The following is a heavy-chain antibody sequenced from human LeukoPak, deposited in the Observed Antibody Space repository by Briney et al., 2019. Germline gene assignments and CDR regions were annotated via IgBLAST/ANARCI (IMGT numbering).Heavy chain of an antibody. CDR2: TNPNSGYT. J-gene: IGHJ4*02. V-gene: IGHV1-8*01. D-gene: IGHD5-12*01. CDR3: ARSSRGGYGNFDY. CDR1: VYTFTSYD. Sequence: ASVKVSCKASVYTFTSYDIHWVRQATGQGLEWMGWTNPNSGYTGYAQRFQDRVTMTRNTPISTAYMELSSLTSEDTAVYYCARSSRGGYGNFDYWGQGTLVTVSS.